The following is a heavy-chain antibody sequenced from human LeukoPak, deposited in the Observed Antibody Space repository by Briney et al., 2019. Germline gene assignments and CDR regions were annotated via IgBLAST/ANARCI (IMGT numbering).Heavy chain of an antibody. D-gene: IGHD3-10*01. Sequence: PSGTLSLTCAVSGGSISSYYWSWIRQPPGKGLEWIGYIYYSGSTNYNPSLKSRVTISVDTSKNQFSLKLSSVTAADTAVYYCARGSYGYYYYYMDVWGKGTTVTISS. J-gene: IGHJ6*03. V-gene: IGHV4-59*01. CDR3: ARGSYGYYYYYMDV. CDR1: GGSISSYY. CDR2: IYYSGST.